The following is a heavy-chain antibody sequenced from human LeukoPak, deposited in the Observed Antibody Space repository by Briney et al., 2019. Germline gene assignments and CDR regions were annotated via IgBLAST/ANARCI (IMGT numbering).Heavy chain of an antibody. D-gene: IGHD6-13*01. CDR1: GFTFGDFA. Sequence: GGSLGLSCTASGFTFGDFAMSWVRQAPGKGLEWVGFIRSKAYGGTTDYAASVKGRFTISRDDSKSITYLQMNSLKTEDTAVYYCTRGFSSWPYYFDYWGQGTLVTVSS. CDR2: IRSKAYGGTT. J-gene: IGHJ4*02. V-gene: IGHV3-49*04. CDR3: TRGFSSWPYYFDY.